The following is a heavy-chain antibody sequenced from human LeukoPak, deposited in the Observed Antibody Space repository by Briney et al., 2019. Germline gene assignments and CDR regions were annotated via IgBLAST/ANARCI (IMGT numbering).Heavy chain of an antibody. CDR1: GYSFSSYW. CDR2: IYPGDSDT. D-gene: IGHD6-6*01. CDR3: ARHSSLGQLARVDY. Sequence: GAALKISCKGSGYSFSSYWIAWVRHMPGKGLQCMGIIYPGDSDTRYSPSFQGQVTISADKSINTAYLQWSILKASDTAIYYCARHSSLGQLARVDYWGQGTLVTVSS. V-gene: IGHV5-51*01. J-gene: IGHJ4*02.